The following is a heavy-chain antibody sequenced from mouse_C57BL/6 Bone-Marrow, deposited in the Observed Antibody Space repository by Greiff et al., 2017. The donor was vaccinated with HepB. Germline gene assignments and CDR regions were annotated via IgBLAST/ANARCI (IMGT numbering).Heavy chain of an antibody. D-gene: IGHD1-1*01. CDR1: GFTFSNYW. J-gene: IGHJ2*01. Sequence: EVHLVESGGGLVQPGGSMKLSCVASGFTFSNYWMNWVRQSPEKGLEWVAQIRLKSDNYATHYAESVKGRFTISRDDSKSSVYLQMNNLRAEDTGIYYCTGVSNYYGSSHFDYWGQGTTLTVSS. CDR2: IRLKSDNYAT. V-gene: IGHV6-3*01. CDR3: TGVSNYYGSSHFDY.